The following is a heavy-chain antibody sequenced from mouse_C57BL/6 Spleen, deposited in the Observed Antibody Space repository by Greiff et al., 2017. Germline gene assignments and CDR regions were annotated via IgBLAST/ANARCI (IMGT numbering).Heavy chain of an antibody. CDR1: GFTFSDYY. D-gene: IGHD2-4*01. Sequence: EVQLVESGGGLVQPGGSLKLSCAASGFTFSDYYMYWVRQTPEQRLEWVAYISNGGGSTYYPDTVKGRFTISRDNAKNTLYLQMSRLKSEDTAMYYCARRRLPYAMDYWGQGTSVTVSS. J-gene: IGHJ4*01. V-gene: IGHV5-12*01. CDR3: ARRRLPYAMDY. CDR2: ISNGGGST.